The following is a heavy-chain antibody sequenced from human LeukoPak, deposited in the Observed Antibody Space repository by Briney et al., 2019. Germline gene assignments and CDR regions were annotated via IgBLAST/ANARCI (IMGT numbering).Heavy chain of an antibody. V-gene: IGHV4-59*08. CDR3: ARQGGFGEFAYYYYYMDV. Sequence: PSETLSLTCTVSGGSISSYYWSWIRQPPGKGLEWIGYIYYSGSTNYNPSLKSRVTISVDTSKNQFSLKLSSVTAADTAVYYCARQGGFGEFAYYYYYMDVWGKGTTATVSS. CDR2: IYYSGST. J-gene: IGHJ6*03. D-gene: IGHD3-10*01. CDR1: GGSISSYY.